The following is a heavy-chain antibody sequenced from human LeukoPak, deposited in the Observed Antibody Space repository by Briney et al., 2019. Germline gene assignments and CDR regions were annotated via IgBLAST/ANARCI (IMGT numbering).Heavy chain of an antibody. CDR1: GFTFSSYA. D-gene: IGHD4-23*01. CDR2: ISGSGGST. CDR3: AKSLDYGGNRARLDF. V-gene: IGHV3-23*01. J-gene: IGHJ4*02. Sequence: GGSLRLSCAASGFTFSSYAMSWVRQAPGKGLEWVSAISGSGGSTYYADSVKGRFTISRDNSKNTLYLQMNSLRAEDTAVYYCAKSLDYGGNRARLDFWGQGTLVTVSS.